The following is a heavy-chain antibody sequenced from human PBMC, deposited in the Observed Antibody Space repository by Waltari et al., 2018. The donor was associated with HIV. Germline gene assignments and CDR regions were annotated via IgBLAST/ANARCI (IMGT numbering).Heavy chain of an antibody. CDR3: ARDLSAASVAGSSGY. CDR2: ISSGSGYI. J-gene: IGHJ4*02. D-gene: IGHD6-19*01. Sequence: EVQLVESGGGLVKPGGSLRLSCAASGFTFSSNIMHWVRQAPGKGLEYSSSISSGSGYIYYADSVKGRFTISRDNAKNSLYLQMNSLRAADTAVYYCARDLSAASVAGSSGYWGQGTLVTVSS. V-gene: IGHV3-21*01. CDR1: GFTFSSNI.